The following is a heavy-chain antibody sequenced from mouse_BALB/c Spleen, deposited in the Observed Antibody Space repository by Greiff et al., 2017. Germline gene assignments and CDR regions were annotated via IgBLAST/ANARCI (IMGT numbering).Heavy chain of an antibody. CDR3: ARGHLLWLRDWYFDV. CDR1: GFTFSSYA. CDR2: ISSGGST. D-gene: IGHD2-2*01. Sequence: EVKLVESGGGLVKPGGSLKLSCAASGFTFSSYAMSWVRQTPEKRLEWVASISSGGSTYYPDSVKGRFTISRDNARNILYLQMSSLRSEDTAMYYCARGHLLWLRDWYFDVWGAGTTVTVSS. V-gene: IGHV5-6-5*01. J-gene: IGHJ1*01.